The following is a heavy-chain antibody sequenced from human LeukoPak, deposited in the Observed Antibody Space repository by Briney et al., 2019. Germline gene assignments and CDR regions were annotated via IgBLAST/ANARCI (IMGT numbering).Heavy chain of an antibody. V-gene: IGHV3-20*04. CDR3: ARDGSVTQLWGSDYYGMDV. CDR1: GFTFDDYG. Sequence: PGGSLRLSCAASGFTFDDYGMSWVRQAPGKGLEWVSGINWNGGSTGYADSVKGRFTISRDNAKNSLYLQMNSLRAEDTALYYCARDGSVTQLWGSDYYGMDVWGQGTTVTVSS. D-gene: IGHD5-18*01. CDR2: INWNGGST. J-gene: IGHJ6*02.